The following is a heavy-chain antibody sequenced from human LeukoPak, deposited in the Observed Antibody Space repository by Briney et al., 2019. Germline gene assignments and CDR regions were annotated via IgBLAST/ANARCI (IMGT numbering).Heavy chain of an antibody. D-gene: IGHD3-9*01. V-gene: IGHV4-59*01. CDR3: ARGLYDILTGYYVFDY. CDR2: IYYSGST. Sequence: KSSETLSLTCTVSGCSISSYYWSWIRQPPGKGLEWIGYIYYSGSTNYNPSLKSRVTISVDTSKNQFSLKLSSVTAADTAVYYCARGLYDILTGYYVFDYWGQGTLVTVSS. CDR1: GCSISSYY. J-gene: IGHJ4*02.